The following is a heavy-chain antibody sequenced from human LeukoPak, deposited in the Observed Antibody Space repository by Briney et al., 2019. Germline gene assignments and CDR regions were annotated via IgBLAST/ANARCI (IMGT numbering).Heavy chain of an antibody. V-gene: IGHV1-2*04. CDR2: INPNSGGT. Sequence: GASVKVSCKASGGTFSSYAISWVRQAPGQGLEWMGWINPNSGGTNYAQKFQGWVTMTRDTSISTAYMELSRLRSDDTAVYYCARGGITMVRGVITMDVWGQGTTVTVSS. CDR1: GGTFSSYA. D-gene: IGHD3-10*01. CDR3: ARGGITMVRGVITMDV. J-gene: IGHJ6*02.